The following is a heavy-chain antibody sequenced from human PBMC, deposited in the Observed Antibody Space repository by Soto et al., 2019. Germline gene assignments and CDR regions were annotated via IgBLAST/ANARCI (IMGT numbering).Heavy chain of an antibody. CDR3: ARAQHSDIMNGIDS. D-gene: IGHD3-16*01. J-gene: IGHJ4*02. V-gene: IGHV4-30-4*01. Sequence: SETLSLTCTVSGGPVSFGDYYWSWIRQPPGKGLECIGHIYSSATSYNPSLKSRASISVDTSKKQFFLRLNSVTAADTAVYYCARAQHSDIMNGIDSWGQGTLVTVSS. CDR1: GGPVSFGDYY. CDR2: IYSSAT.